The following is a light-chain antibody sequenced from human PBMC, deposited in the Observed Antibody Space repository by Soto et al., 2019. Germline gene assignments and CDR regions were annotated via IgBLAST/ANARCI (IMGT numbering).Light chain of an antibody. CDR3: GTWDSSLSAWV. CDR2: DNN. V-gene: IGLV1-51*01. CDR1: SSNIGKNY. J-gene: IGLJ3*02. Sequence: QSALTQPPPVSAAPGQAVTIYCSGSSSNIGKNYVSWYQQFPGTAPKLLIYDNNQRPSGIPDRFSGSKSGTSATLGITGLQTGDEADYYCGTWDSSLSAWVFGGGTKLTVL.